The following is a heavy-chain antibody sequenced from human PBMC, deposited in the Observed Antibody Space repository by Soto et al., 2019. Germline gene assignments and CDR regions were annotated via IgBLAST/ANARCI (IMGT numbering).Heavy chain of an antibody. J-gene: IGHJ5*01. CDR3: ARGRYCLTGRCFPNWFDS. D-gene: IGHD7-27*01. Sequence: SDTLSLTCSVSGDSISNLDYFWAWIRQPPGQALEYIGYIYKSATTYYNPSFESRVAISVDTSKSQFSLNVTSVTAADTAVYFCARGRYCLTGRCFPNWFDSWGQGALVTVSS. CDR2: IYKSATT. CDR1: GDSISNLDYF. V-gene: IGHV4-30-4*02.